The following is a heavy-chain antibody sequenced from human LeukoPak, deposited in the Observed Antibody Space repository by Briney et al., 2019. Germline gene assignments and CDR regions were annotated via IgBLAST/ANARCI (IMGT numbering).Heavy chain of an antibody. CDR1: GGSITSGTYY. CDR2: IHTSGST. CDR3: VRSSESSGYNEAGYDY. V-gene: IGHV4-61*02. Sequence: SETLSLTCTVSGGSITSGTYYWSWIRQPAGKGLEWIGRIHTSGSTHYNPSLKNRVTISLDTSKNQFSLNLSSVTAADTAMYYCVRSSESSGYNEAGYDYWGQGTLVTVSS. D-gene: IGHD3-22*01. J-gene: IGHJ4*02.